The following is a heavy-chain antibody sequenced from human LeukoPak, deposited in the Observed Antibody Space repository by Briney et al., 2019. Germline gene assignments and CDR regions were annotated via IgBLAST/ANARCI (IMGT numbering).Heavy chain of an antibody. D-gene: IGHD1-26*01. Sequence: GGSLRLSCAASGFSFNYAWMGWVRQAPGKGLEWVGRIKTKTDGETTDYAAPVKGRFTISRDDSKTTLYLQMNSLKTEDSAVYYCTTERNWELLRPYGMDIWGQGTTVTVSS. CDR1: GFSFNYAW. J-gene: IGHJ6*02. V-gene: IGHV3-15*01. CDR3: TTERNWELLRPYGMDI. CDR2: IKTKTDGETT.